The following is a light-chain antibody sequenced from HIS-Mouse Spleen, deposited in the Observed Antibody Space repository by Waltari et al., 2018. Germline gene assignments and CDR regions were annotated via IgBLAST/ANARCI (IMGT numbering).Light chain of an antibody. Sequence: QSALTQPASVSGSPGQSITISCTGTSSDFGSYNLVSWYQQHPGKAPQLMIYEGSKRPSGVSNRFSGSKSGNTASLTISGLQAEDEADYYCCSYAGSSTFVVFGGGTKLTVL. CDR1: SSDFGSYNL. CDR2: EGS. CDR3: CSYAGSSTFVV. V-gene: IGLV2-23*01. J-gene: IGLJ2*01.